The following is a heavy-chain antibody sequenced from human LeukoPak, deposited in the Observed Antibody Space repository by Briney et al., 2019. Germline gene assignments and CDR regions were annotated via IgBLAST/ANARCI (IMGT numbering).Heavy chain of an antibody. CDR1: GFIFSNYG. CDR3: AIDFWSGYSDY. Sequence: PGGSPRLSCAASGFIFSNYGMNWVCRAPGKGLEWVAYIRYDGSNKQYADSVKGRFTISRDNSKNTLYLQMDSLRAEDTAVYYCAIDFWSGYSDYWGQGTLVTVSS. V-gene: IGHV3-30*02. D-gene: IGHD3-3*01. J-gene: IGHJ4*02. CDR2: IRYDGSNK.